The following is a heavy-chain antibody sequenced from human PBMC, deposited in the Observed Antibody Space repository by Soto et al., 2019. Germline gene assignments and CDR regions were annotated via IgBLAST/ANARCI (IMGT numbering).Heavy chain of an antibody. D-gene: IGHD4-17*01. CDR1: GGSVSSGGYY. Sequence: QVQLQESGPGLVKPSQTLSLTCNVSGGSVSSGGYYWSWIRQHPGKGLEWIGYIYYTGITYYNPSLQSRVNISLGTSKNQFSLTLTSVAAADTAIYYCASEPTVPSGFDSWGQGTLVTVSS. J-gene: IGHJ4*02. CDR2: IYYTGIT. V-gene: IGHV4-31*03. CDR3: ASEPTVPSGFDS.